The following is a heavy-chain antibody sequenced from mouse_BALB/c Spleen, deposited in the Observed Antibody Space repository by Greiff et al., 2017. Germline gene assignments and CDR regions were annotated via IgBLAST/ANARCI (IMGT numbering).Heavy chain of an antibody. D-gene: IGHD2-2*01. Sequence: EVQRVESGGGLVKPGGSLKLSCAASGFAFSSYDMSWVRQTPEKRLEWVAYISSGGGSTYYPDTVKGRFTISRDNAKNTLYLQMSSLKSEDTAMYYCARLGGYDVDYWGQGTTLTVSS. CDR3: ARLGGYDVDY. V-gene: IGHV5-12-1*01. J-gene: IGHJ2*01. CDR1: GFAFSSYD. CDR2: ISSGGGST.